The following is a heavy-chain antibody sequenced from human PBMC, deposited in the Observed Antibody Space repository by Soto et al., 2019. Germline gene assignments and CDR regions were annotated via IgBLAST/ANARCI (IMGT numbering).Heavy chain of an antibody. D-gene: IGHD3-22*01. CDR3: ANHSSGYYYYYYGMDV. Sequence: SVKVSCKASGYTFTNYAISWVRQAPGQGLEWMGGIIPIFGTANYAQKFQGRVTITADESTSTAYMELSSLRSEDTAVYYCANHSSGYYYYYYGMDVWGQGTTVTVSS. V-gene: IGHV1-69*13. CDR1: GYTFTNYA. J-gene: IGHJ6*02. CDR2: IIPIFGTA.